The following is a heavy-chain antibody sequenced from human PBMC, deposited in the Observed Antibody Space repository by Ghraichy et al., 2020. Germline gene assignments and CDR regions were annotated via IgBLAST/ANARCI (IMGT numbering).Heavy chain of an antibody. CDR1: GDSISSYY. Sequence: SETLSLTCTVSGDSISSYYWSWIRQPPGRGLEWIGYIYTSGSTTYNPSLKSRVTMSGDTSKNQFSLKLRSVTAADTAVYYCARPTTVDHDAFDIWGQGTMVTVSS. CDR2: IYTSGST. V-gene: IGHV4-4*09. D-gene: IGHD4-17*01. J-gene: IGHJ3*02. CDR3: ARPTTVDHDAFDI.